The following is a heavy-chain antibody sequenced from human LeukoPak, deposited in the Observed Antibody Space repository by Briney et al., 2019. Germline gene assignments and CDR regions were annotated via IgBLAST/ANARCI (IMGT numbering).Heavy chain of an antibody. J-gene: IGHJ4*02. Sequence: GGSLRLSCAASGFTFRNAWMSWVRQAPGKGLEWVGRIKSKTDGGTTDYAAPVKGRFTISRDDSKNTLYLQMNSLKTEDTAVYYCTTGIVGATTPSSYYFDFWGQGTLVTVSS. CDR1: GFTFRNAW. D-gene: IGHD1-26*01. CDR3: TTGIVGATTPSSYYFDF. CDR2: IKSKTDGGTT. V-gene: IGHV3-15*01.